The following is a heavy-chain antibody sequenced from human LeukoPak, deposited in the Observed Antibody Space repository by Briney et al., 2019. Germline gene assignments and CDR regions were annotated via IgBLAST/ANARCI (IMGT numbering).Heavy chain of an antibody. J-gene: IGHJ4*02. CDR1: GGSISGSSYY. D-gene: IGHD5-18*01. Sequence: SETLSLTCTVSGGSISGSSYYWGWIRQPPGEGLEWIGSIYYSGSTYYNPSLKSRVTISVDTSKNQFSLKLSSVTAADTAVYYCARDYQGGYGDKTVDYWGQGTLVTVSS. CDR2: IYYSGST. CDR3: ARDYQGGYGDKTVDY. V-gene: IGHV4-39*07.